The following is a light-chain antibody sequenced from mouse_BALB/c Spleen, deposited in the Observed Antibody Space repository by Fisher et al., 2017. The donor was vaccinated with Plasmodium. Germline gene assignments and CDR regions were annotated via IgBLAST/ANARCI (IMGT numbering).Light chain of an antibody. V-gene: IGKV1-135*01. CDR1: QSLLDSDGKTY. CDR2: LVS. Sequence: DIVLTQSTLTLSVTSGQSASISCKSSQSLLDSDGKTYLNWLLQRPGQSPKRLISLVSELDSGVPDRFTGSGSGTDFTLRISRVEAEDLGVYFCSQSTHLPLTFGAGTKLELK. J-gene: IGKJ5*01. CDR3: SQSTHLPLT.